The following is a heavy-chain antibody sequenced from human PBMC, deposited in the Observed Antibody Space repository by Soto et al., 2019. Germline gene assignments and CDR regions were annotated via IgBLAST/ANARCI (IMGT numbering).Heavy chain of an antibody. Sequence: ASVKVSCKASGYTFTSYAMHWVRQAPGQRLEWMGWINAGNGNTKYSQKFQGRVTITRDTSASTAYMELSSLRSEDTAVYYCATDKDSVVVAATTYWGQGTLVTVSS. CDR2: INAGNGNT. CDR1: GYTFTSYA. D-gene: IGHD2-15*01. CDR3: ATDKDSVVVAATTY. J-gene: IGHJ4*02. V-gene: IGHV1-3*01.